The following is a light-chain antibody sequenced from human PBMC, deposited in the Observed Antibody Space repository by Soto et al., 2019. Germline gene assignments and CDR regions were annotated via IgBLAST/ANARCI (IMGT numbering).Light chain of an antibody. V-gene: IGKV3-20*01. CDR3: HLYGSSSPWT. CDR1: QSVSSNY. J-gene: IGKJ1*01. CDR2: GAS. Sequence: EIVLTQSPGTLSLSPGDRATLSCRASQSVSSNYLAWYQQKPGQAPRLLIYGASSRATGIPDRFSGSRSGTDFTLTISRLEPEDFAVYYCHLYGSSSPWTLGQGTKVEIK.